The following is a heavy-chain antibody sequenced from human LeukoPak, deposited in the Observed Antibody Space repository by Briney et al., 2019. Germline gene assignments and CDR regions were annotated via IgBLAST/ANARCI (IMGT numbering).Heavy chain of an antibody. CDR2: IKQDGSEK. D-gene: IGHD2-2*01. CDR3: VGPGGCSSDSCFPY. J-gene: IGHJ4*02. Sequence: GGFLRLSCAASGFIFSDSWMSWVRQAPGKGLEWVANIKQDGSEKFYVDSVKGRFTISRDNAKNSLYLQMNSLRVEDTAVYYCVGPGGCSSDSCFPYWGQGTLVTVSS. CDR1: GFIFSDSW. V-gene: IGHV3-7*01.